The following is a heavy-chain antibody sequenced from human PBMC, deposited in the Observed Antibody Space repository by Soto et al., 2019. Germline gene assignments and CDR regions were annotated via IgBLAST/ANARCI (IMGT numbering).Heavy chain of an antibody. CDR3: ARSIAVADFDY. CDR1: CYTFTSYG. J-gene: IGHJ4*02. Sequence: ASGKVSCEASCYTFTSYGISWVRQAPGQGLEWMGWISAYNGNTNYAQKLQGRVTMTTDTSTSTAYMELRSLRSDDTAVYYCARSIAVADFDYWGQGTLVTVSS. V-gene: IGHV1-18*01. D-gene: IGHD6-19*01. CDR2: ISAYNGNT.